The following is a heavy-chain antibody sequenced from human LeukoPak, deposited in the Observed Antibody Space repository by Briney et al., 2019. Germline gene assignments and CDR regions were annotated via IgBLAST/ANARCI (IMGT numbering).Heavy chain of an antibody. CDR3: ARIRVGITMVRGPYYYMDV. CDR2: IYYSGST. V-gene: IGHV4-59*01. J-gene: IGHJ6*03. Sequence: SETLSLTCTVSGGSISSYYWSWIRQPPGKGLEWIGYIYYSGSTNYNPSLKSRVTISVDTSKNQFSLKLSSVTAADTAVYYCARIRVGITMVRGPYYYMDVWGKGTTVTISS. CDR1: GGSISSYY. D-gene: IGHD3-10*01.